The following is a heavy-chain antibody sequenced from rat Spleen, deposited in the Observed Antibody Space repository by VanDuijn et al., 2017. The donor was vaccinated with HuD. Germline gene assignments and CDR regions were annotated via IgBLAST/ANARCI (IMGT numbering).Heavy chain of an antibody. CDR1: GFTSSDYD. Sequence: EVQLVESGGGLVQPGRSLKLSCVVSGFTSSDYDMTWVRQAPTKGLEWVATISYDGSNTHYRDSVKGRFTISRDNAKSFLQMDSLRSGDTATYYCARLTTAFDYWGQGVMVTVSS. CDR2: ISYDGSNT. J-gene: IGHJ2*01. D-gene: IGHD1-10*01. V-gene: IGHV5-29*01. CDR3: ARLTTAFDY.